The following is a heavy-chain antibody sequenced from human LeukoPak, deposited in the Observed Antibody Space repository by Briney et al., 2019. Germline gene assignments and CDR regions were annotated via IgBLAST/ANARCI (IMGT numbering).Heavy chain of an antibody. Sequence: PSETLSLTCAVSGGSISSGGYSWSWIRQPPGKGLEWIGYIYHSGSTYYNPSLKSRVTISVDRSKNQFSLKLSSVTAADTAVYYCARVTMVRGLDYRGQGTLVTVSS. J-gene: IGHJ4*02. CDR1: GGSISSGGYS. CDR3: ARVTMVRGLDY. CDR2: IYHSGST. D-gene: IGHD3-10*01. V-gene: IGHV4-30-2*01.